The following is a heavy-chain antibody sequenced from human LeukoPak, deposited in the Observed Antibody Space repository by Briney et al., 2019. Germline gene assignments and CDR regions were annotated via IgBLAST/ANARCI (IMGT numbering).Heavy chain of an antibody. CDR2: TYYKSKWYN. D-gene: IGHD3-10*01. Sequence: SQTLSLTCAISGDSVSSNGAAWNWIRQSPTRGLGWLGRTYYKSKWYNGYAVSVKSRITISPDTSKNQFSLQLNSVTPEDTAVYYCAREKVVRGGNWFDPWGQGTLVTVSS. CDR3: AREKVVRGGNWFDP. V-gene: IGHV6-1*01. CDR1: GDSVSSNGAA. J-gene: IGHJ5*02.